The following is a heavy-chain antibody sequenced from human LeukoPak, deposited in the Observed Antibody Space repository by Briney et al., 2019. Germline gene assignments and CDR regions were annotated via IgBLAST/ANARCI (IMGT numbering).Heavy chain of an antibody. J-gene: IGHJ5*02. CDR2: MNPNSGNT. CDR1: GYTFTSYD. D-gene: IGHD4-23*01. V-gene: IGHV1-8*03. CDR3: ATDQFFGGMGFDP. Sequence: ASVKVSCKASGYTFTSYDINWVRQATGQGLEWMGWMNPNSGNTGYAQKFQGRLTITRNTSISTAYMKLSSLRSDDTAVYYCATDQFFGGMGFDPWGQGTLVTVSS.